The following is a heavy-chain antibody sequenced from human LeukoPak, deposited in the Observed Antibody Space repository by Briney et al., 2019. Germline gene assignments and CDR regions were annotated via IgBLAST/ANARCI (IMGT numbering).Heavy chain of an antibody. Sequence: ASVKVSCKASGYTFTSYDINWVRQATGQGLEWMGWMNPNSGNTGYAQQFQGRVTMTRNPSISTAYMELSSLRSEDTAVYYCARGSQRFLEWPSVGNYYYYMDVWGKGTTVTVSS. CDR3: ARGSQRFLEWPSVGNYYYYMDV. D-gene: IGHD3-3*01. V-gene: IGHV1-8*01. J-gene: IGHJ6*03. CDR2: MNPNSGNT. CDR1: GYTFTSYD.